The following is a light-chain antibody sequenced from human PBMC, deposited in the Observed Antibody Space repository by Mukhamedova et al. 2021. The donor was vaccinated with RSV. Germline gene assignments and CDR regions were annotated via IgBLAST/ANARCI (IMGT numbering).Light chain of an antibody. Sequence: RASQSVSSSYLAWYQQKPGQAPRLLIYGASSRATGIPDRLSGSGSGTDFTLTISSLESEDFAVYYCQQYGSSSLTFGGGHKVENK. J-gene: IGKJ4*01. CDR1: QSVSSSY. CDR3: QQYGSSSLT. V-gene: IGKV3-20*01. CDR2: GAS.